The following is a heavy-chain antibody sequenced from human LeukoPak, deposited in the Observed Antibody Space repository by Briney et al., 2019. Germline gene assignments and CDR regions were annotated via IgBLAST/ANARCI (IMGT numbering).Heavy chain of an antibody. CDR3: ARQLRNTMVRGVIGAFDI. D-gene: IGHD3-10*01. J-gene: IGHJ3*02. V-gene: IGHV3-21*01. CDR2: ISSSSSYI. CDR1: GFTFSSYS. Sequence: KAGGSLRLSCAASGFTFSSYSMNWVRQAPGKGLEWVSSISSSSSYIYYADSVKGRFTISRDNAKNSLYLQMNSLRAEDTAVYYCARQLRNTMVRGVIGAFDIWGQGTMVTVSS.